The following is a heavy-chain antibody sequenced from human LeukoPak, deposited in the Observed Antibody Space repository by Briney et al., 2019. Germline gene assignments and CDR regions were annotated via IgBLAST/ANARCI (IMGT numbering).Heavy chain of an antibody. CDR1: GFTLSNYA. J-gene: IGHJ4*02. D-gene: IGHD1-14*01. CDR3: ASKPYPTFYY. CDR2: ISGSGGST. Sequence: GGSLRLSCAASGFTLSNYAMSWVRQAPGKGLEWVSVISGSGGSTYYADSVKGRFTISRDISKNTLYLQMNSLRAEDTAVYYCASKPYPTFYYWGQGTLVTVSS. V-gene: IGHV3-23*01.